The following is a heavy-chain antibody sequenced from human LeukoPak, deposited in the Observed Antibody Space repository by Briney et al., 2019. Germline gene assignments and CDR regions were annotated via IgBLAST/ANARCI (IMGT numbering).Heavy chain of an antibody. J-gene: IGHJ5*02. CDR2: INHSGST. CDR3: ARYGDYVSEDWFDP. CDR1: GGSFSGYY. D-gene: IGHD4-17*01. Sequence: SETLSLTCAVYGGSFSGYYWSWIRQPPGKGLEWIGEINHSGSTNYNPSLKSRVTISVDTSKNQFSLKLSSVTAADTAVYYCARYGDYVSEDWFDPWGQGTLVTVSS. V-gene: IGHV4-34*01.